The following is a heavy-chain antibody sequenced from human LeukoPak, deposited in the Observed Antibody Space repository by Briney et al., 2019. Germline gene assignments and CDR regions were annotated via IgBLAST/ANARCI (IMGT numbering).Heavy chain of an antibody. Sequence: TSETLSLTCTVSGGSISSYYWSWIRQPPGKGLEWIGYIYYSGSTNYNPSLKSRVTISVDTSKNQFSLKLSSVTAADTAVYYCARPLYTGGFDIWGQGTMATVSS. CDR3: ARPLYTGGFDI. J-gene: IGHJ3*02. D-gene: IGHD2-2*02. V-gene: IGHV4-59*01. CDR1: GGSISSYY. CDR2: IYYSGST.